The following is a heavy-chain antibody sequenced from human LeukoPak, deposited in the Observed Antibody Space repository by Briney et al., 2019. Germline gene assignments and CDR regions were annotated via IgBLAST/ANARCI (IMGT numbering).Heavy chain of an antibody. Sequence: QPGGSLRLSCAASGFTFSRYGLHWVRQAPGKGLEWVAVISYDGNIKYYADSVKGRFTISRDNSKNTLYLQMNSLRAEDTAVYYCARDKVDYQLLYFFDYWGQGTLVTVSS. CDR3: ARDKVDYQLLYFFDY. V-gene: IGHV3-30-3*01. CDR1: GFTFSRYG. CDR2: ISYDGNIK. D-gene: IGHD2-2*01. J-gene: IGHJ4*02.